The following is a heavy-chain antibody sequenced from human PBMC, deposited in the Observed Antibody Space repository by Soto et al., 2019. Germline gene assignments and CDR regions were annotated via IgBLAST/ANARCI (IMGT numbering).Heavy chain of an antibody. CDR2: ISTDNSNT. CDR3: ARDLGGRLTDY. Sequence: QVQGVQSGPEVKKPGTSVRVSCKTSGYTFTMYGITWVRQGPGQGLEWMGWISTDNSNTEHAQKLQGRVTMTTDTSTSKAYMELRSLRSDDTAVYYCARDLGGRLTDYWGQGTLVTVSS. D-gene: IGHD2-8*01. J-gene: IGHJ4*02. CDR1: GYTFTMYG. V-gene: IGHV1-18*01.